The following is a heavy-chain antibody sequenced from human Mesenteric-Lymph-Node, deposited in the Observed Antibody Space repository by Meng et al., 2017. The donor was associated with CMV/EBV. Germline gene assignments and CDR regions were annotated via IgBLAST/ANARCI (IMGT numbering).Heavy chain of an antibody. CDR3: ARSILWWLAFHDY. CDR2: IYYSGST. J-gene: IGHJ4*02. CDR1: GGSISSSSYY. D-gene: IGHD2-21*01. Sequence: SETLSLTCTVSGGSISSSSYYWGWIRQPPGKGLEWIGSIYYSGSTYYNPSLKGRVTISVDTSKNQFSLKLSSVTAADTAVYYCARSILWWLAFHDYWGQGTLVTVSS. V-gene: IGHV4-39*07.